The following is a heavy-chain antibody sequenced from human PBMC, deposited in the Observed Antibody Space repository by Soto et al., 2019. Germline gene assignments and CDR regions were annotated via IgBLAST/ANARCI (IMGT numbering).Heavy chain of an antibody. J-gene: IGHJ4*02. CDR1: GFSLTASGVG. Sequence: PGPTLVNPTQTLTLTCTFSGFSLTASGVGVGWIRPPPGKALEWLALIYWNDDKRYTPSLKRRLTITKDTSKNQVVLTMTNMDPVDTATYYCAHSPQYSRSHIPFDYWGQGILVTVSS. CDR3: AHSPQYSRSHIPFDY. D-gene: IGHD6-13*01. CDR2: IYWNDDK. V-gene: IGHV2-5*01.